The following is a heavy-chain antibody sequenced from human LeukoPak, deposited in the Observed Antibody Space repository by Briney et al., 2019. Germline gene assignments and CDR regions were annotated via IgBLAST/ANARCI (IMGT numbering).Heavy chain of an antibody. D-gene: IGHD6-13*01. J-gene: IGHJ6*02. CDR1: GGSISSYY. CDR3: ARGGGSSSWYGYYYYYYGMDV. Sequence: SETLSLTCTVSGGSISSYYWSWIRQPPGKGLEWIGYIYYSGSTNYNPSLKSRVTISVDTSKNQFSLKLSSVTAADTAVDYCARGGGSSSWYGYYYYYYGMDVWGQGTTVTVSS. V-gene: IGHV4-59*01. CDR2: IYYSGST.